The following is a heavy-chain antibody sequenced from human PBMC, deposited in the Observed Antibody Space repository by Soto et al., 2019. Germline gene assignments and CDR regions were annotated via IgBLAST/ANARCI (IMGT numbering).Heavy chain of an antibody. CDR3: ARVLELPNYYYSGMDV. Sequence: AAVKVSCKASGYTFTSYGISGVRQSRLQGLDWMGWISAYNGNTNYAQKLQGRVTMTTDTSTSTAYMELRSLRSDDTAVYYCARVLELPNYYYSGMDVWGQGTTVTVSS. J-gene: IGHJ6*02. CDR2: ISAYNGNT. CDR1: GYTFTSYG. D-gene: IGHD1-26*01. V-gene: IGHV1-18*04.